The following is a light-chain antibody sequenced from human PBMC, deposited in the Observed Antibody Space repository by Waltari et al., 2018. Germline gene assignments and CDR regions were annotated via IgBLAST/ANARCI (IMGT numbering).Light chain of an antibody. J-gene: IGKJ1*01. CDR3: QQYNSYSWT. CDR1: QSISSW. CDR2: NAS. V-gene: IGKV1-5*03. Sequence: DIQMTQSPSTLSASVGDRVTITCRASQSISSWLAWYQQKPGKAPKLLIYNASRLESGVPSRFSGSGSGTEFTLSISSLQPDDFATYHCQQYNSYSWTFGQGPKVEIK.